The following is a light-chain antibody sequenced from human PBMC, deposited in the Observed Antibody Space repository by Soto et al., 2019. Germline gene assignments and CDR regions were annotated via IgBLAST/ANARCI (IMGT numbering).Light chain of an antibody. Sequence: DIQMTQPPSSLSASMGDRVAITCRASQSIASSLTWYQQKPGTAPKLLIYGASNLQGGVPSRFSGSGSGTDFTLTISSLQPEDFATYYCQQSYGLPLTFGGGTKV. CDR1: QSIASS. J-gene: IGKJ4*01. V-gene: IGKV1-39*01. CDR2: GAS. CDR3: QQSYGLPLT.